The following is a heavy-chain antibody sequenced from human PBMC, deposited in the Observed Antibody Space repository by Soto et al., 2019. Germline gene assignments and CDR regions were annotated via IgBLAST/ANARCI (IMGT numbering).Heavy chain of an antibody. CDR2: INHSGST. CDR1: GGSFSGYY. J-gene: IGHJ4*02. CDR3: ARGRRRSPRPLEMATRTYYFDY. Sequence: PSETLSLTCAVYGGSFSGYYWSWIRQPPGKGLEWIGEINHSGSTNYNPSLKSRVTISVDTSKNQFSLKLSSVTAADTAVYYCARGRRRSPRPLEMATRTYYFDYWGQGTLVTVSS. V-gene: IGHV4-34*01. D-gene: IGHD5-12*01.